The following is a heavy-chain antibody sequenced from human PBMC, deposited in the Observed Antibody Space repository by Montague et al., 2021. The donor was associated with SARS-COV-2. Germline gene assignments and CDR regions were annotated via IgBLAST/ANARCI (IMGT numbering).Heavy chain of an antibody. Sequence: TLSLTCAVYGGSFSGYYWSWIRQPPGKGLEWIGEINHSGCTNYNPSLKSRVTISVDTSKNQFSLKLSSVTAADTAVYYCARGSSFVTIFGVVITDPLFDYWGQGTLVTVSS. J-gene: IGHJ4*02. D-gene: IGHD3-3*01. CDR2: INHSGCT. CDR1: GGSFSGYY. CDR3: ARGSSFVTIFGVVITDPLFDY. V-gene: IGHV4-34*01.